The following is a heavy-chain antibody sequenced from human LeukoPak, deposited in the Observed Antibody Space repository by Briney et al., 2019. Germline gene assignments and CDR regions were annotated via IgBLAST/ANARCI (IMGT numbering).Heavy chain of an antibody. Sequence: ASVKVSCKASGYTFTSYDINWVRQATGQGLEWMGWMNPNSGNTGYAQKFLGRVTITRNTSISTAYMELSSLRSEDTAVYYCAREVGYGHAYYYYYMDVWGKGTTVTVSS. D-gene: IGHD5-18*01. CDR3: AREVGYGHAYYYYYMDV. J-gene: IGHJ6*03. CDR2: MNPNSGNT. CDR1: GYTFTSYD. V-gene: IGHV1-8*02.